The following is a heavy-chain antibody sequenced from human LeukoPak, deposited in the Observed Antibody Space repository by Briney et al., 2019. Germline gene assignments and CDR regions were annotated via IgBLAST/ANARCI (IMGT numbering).Heavy chain of an antibody. CDR3: ARDQGVLRFLEWLSGPGTTDY. Sequence: PGGSLGLSCAASGFTVSSNYMSWVRQAPGKGLEWVSVIYSGGSTYYADSVKGRFTISRDNSKNTLYLQMSSLRAEDTAVYYCARDQGVLRFLEWLSGPGTTDYWGQGTLVTVSS. J-gene: IGHJ4*02. V-gene: IGHV3-53*01. CDR2: IYSGGST. CDR1: GFTVSSNY. D-gene: IGHD3-3*01.